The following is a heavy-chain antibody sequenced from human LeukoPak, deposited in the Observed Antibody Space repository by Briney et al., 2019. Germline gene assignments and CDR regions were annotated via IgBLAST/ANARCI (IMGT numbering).Heavy chain of an antibody. CDR1: GYTFTSYD. CDR2: MNPNSGNT. CDR3: ATGTRSSGSLGYYYYYMDV. J-gene: IGHJ6*03. V-gene: IGHV1-8*02. Sequence: ASVKVSCKASGYTFTSYDINWVRQATGQGLEWMGWMNPNSGNTAYAQKFQGRVTMTEDTSTDTAYMELSSLRSEDTAVYYCATGTRSSGSLGYYYYYMDVWGKGTTVTVSS. D-gene: IGHD3-10*01.